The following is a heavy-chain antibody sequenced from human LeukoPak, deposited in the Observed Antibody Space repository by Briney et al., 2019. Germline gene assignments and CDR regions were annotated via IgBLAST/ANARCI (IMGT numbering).Heavy chain of an antibody. CDR1: GFTLSSYW. Sequence: GGSLRLSCAASGFTLSSYWMHWVRQAPGRGLVWVSRINSDGSSTSYADSVKGRFTISRDNAKNTLYLQMNSLRAEDTAVYYCARPNPDSSRSLDYWGQGTLVTVSS. CDR2: INSDGSST. J-gene: IGHJ4*02. D-gene: IGHD6-19*01. V-gene: IGHV3-74*01. CDR3: ARPNPDSSRSLDY.